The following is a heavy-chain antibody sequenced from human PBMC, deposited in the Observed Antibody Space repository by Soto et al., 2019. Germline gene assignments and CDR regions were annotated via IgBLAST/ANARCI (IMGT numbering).Heavy chain of an antibody. CDR2: IIPIFGTA. V-gene: IGHV1-69*13. CDR3: ARGTDCSSTSCSTPYYYYYGMDV. J-gene: IGHJ6*02. D-gene: IGHD2-2*01. Sequence: SVKVSCKASGGTFSSYAISWVRQAPGQGLEWMGGIIPIFGTANYAQKFQGRVTIAADESTSTAYMELSSLRSEDTAVYYCARGTDCSSTSCSTPYYYYYGMDVWGQGTTVTVSS. CDR1: GGTFSSYA.